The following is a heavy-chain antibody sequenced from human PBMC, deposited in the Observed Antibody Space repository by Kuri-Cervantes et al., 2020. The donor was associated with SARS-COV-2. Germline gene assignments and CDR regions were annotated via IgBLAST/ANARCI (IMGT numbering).Heavy chain of an antibody. Sequence: GGSLRLSCAASGFTFRSYAMSWVRQAPGKGLEWVSVIYSGGSTYYADSVKGRFTISRDNSKNTLYLQMNSLRAEDTAVYYCARRITMVRVAWVYFDYWGQGTLVTVSS. V-gene: IGHV3-53*01. CDR1: GFTFRSYA. D-gene: IGHD3-10*01. CDR2: IYSGGST. CDR3: ARRITMVRVAWVYFDY. J-gene: IGHJ4*02.